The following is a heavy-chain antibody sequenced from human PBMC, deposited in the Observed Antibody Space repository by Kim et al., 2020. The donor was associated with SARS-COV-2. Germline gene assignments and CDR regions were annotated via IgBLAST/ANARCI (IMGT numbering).Heavy chain of an antibody. D-gene: IGHD4-17*01. CDR3: ARVDGDYSQSFNFDY. Sequence: QGFTGRFVFSLDTSVSTAYLQISSLKAEDTAVYYCARVDGDYSQSFNFDYWGQGTLVTVSS. V-gene: IGHV7-4-1*02. J-gene: IGHJ4*02.